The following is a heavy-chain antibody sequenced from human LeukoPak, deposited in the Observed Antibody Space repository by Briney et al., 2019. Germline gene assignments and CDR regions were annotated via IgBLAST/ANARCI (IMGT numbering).Heavy chain of an antibody. J-gene: IGHJ5*02. D-gene: IGHD4-17*01. CDR1: GGSISSGDHY. Sequence: SQTLSLTCTVSGGSISSGDHYWSWIRQPPGKGLEWIGYIYYSGRTYYNPPLKSRVTISVDTSKNQFSLKLSSVIAADTAVYYCARSPLSNDYGDYIRFDPWGQGTLVTVSS. V-gene: IGHV4-30-4*08. CDR2: IYYSGRT. CDR3: ARSPLSNDYGDYIRFDP.